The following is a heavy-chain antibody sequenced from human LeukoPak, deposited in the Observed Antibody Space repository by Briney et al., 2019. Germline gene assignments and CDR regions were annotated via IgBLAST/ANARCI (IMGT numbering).Heavy chain of an antibody. V-gene: IGHV1-2*02. CDR1: GYTFTSYD. CDR2: INPNSGGT. CDR3: ARARPGVFYGSGSYYNRWFDP. J-gene: IGHJ5*02. Sequence: ASVKVSCKASGYTFTSYDIDWVRQATGQGLEWMGWINPNSGGTNYAQKFQGRVTMTRDTSISTAYMELSRLRSDDTAVYYCARARPGVFYGSGSYYNRWFDPWGQGTLVTVSS. D-gene: IGHD3-10*01.